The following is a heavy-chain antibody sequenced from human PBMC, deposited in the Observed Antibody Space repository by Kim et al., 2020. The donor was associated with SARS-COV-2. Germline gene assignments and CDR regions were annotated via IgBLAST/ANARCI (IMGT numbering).Heavy chain of an antibody. V-gene: IGHV4-31*02. CDR3: ASSGGSCNFDY. CDR2: T. Sequence: TYYNPSLKSRVTISVNTSKNQSSLKLNSVTAADTAVYYCASSGGSCNFDYWGQGTLVTVSS. D-gene: IGHD2-15*01. J-gene: IGHJ4*02.